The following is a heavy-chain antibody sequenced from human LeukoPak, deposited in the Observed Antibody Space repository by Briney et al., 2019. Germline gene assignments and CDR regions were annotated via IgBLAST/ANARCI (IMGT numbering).Heavy chain of an antibody. Sequence: ASVKVSCKASGYAFTSYDINWVRQATGQGLEWMGWMNPNSGNAGYAQKFQGRVTMTRNSSISTAYMELSSLRSEDTAVYYCATGTTVTTWGAFDIWGQGTMVTVSS. D-gene: IGHD4-17*01. V-gene: IGHV1-8*01. CDR3: ATGTTVTTWGAFDI. CDR1: GYAFTSYD. CDR2: MNPNSGNA. J-gene: IGHJ3*02.